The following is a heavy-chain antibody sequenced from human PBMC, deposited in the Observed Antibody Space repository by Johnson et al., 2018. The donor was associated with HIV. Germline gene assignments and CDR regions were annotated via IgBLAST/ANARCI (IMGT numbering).Heavy chain of an antibody. CDR2: ISYDGSNK. J-gene: IGHJ3*02. V-gene: IGHV3-30*04. CDR1: GFTFSSYA. CDR3: AKSEPAMIVVFRENDAFDI. D-gene: IGHD3-22*01. Sequence: VQLVESGGGVVQPGRSLRLSCAASGFTFSSYAMHWVRQAPGKGLEWVAVISYDGSNKYYADSVKGRFTISRDNSKNTLYLQMNSLRAEDTAVYYCAKSEPAMIVVFRENDAFDIWGLGTMVTVSS.